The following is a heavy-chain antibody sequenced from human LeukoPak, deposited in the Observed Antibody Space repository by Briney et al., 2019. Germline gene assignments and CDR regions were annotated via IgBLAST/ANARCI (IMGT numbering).Heavy chain of an antibody. D-gene: IGHD3-10*01. CDR1: GGSFSGYY. V-gene: IGHV4-34*01. Sequence: SETLSLTCAVYGGSFSGYYWSWIRQPPGKGLEWIGEINHSGSTNHNPSLKSRVTISVDTSKNQFSLKLSSVTAADTAVYYCARVRITMVRGVNYFDYWGQGTLVTVSS. CDR2: INHSGST. CDR3: ARVRITMVRGVNYFDY. J-gene: IGHJ4*02.